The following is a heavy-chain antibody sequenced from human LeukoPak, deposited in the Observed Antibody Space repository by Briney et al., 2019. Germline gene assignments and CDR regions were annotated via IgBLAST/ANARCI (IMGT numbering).Heavy chain of an antibody. J-gene: IGHJ4*02. D-gene: IGHD3-22*01. CDR2: IYTSGST. Sequence: SETLSLTCTVSGGSISSYYWSWIRQPPGKGLEWIGYIYTSGSTNYNPSLKSRVTISVDTSKNQFSLKLSSVTAADTAVYYCARHLYYYDSSGYVDAYFDYWGQGTLVTVSS. CDR3: ARHLYYYDSSGYVDAYFDY. CDR1: GGSISSYY. V-gene: IGHV4-4*09.